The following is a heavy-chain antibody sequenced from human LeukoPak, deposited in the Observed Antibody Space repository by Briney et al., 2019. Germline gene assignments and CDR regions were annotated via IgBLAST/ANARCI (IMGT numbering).Heavy chain of an antibody. J-gene: IGHJ4*02. D-gene: IGHD6-13*01. CDR2: IYYSGST. CDR3: ARARPDIAAAGTRGFDY. V-gene: IGHV4-59*01. Sequence: AETLSLMSTVSSGSSSSYYGSWIRQPPGKGLEWIGHIYYSGSTNYNPSLKSRVTISVDTSKNQFSLKLSSVTAADTAVYYCARARPDIAAAGTRGFDYWGQGTMVTVSS. CDR1: SGSSSSYY.